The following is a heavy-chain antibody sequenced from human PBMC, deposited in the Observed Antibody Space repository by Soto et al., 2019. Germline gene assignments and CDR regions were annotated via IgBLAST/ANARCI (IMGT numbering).Heavy chain of an antibody. CDR3: ARLGDGYGDYLYYFDY. J-gene: IGHJ4*02. CDR1: GGSISSYY. CDR2: IYYSGST. D-gene: IGHD4-17*01. Sequence: SDTLSLTCTVSGGSISSYYWSWIRQPPGKGLEWIGYIYYSGSTNYNPSLKSRVTISVDTSKNQFSLKLSSVTAADTAVYYCARLGDGYGDYLYYFDYWGQGTLVTVSS. V-gene: IGHV4-59*08.